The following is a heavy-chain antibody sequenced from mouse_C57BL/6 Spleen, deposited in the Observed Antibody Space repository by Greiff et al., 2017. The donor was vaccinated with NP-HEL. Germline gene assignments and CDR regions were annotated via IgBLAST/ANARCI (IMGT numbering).Heavy chain of an antibody. V-gene: IGHV14-4*01. CDR1: GFNIKDDY. Sequence: EVQLVESGAELVRPGASVKLSCTASGFNIKDDYMHWVKQRPEQGLEWIGWIDPENGDTEYASKFQGKATITADTSSNTAYLQLSSLTSEDTAVYYCTTYGIFAYWGQGTLVTVSA. J-gene: IGHJ3*01. CDR3: TTYGIFAY. CDR2: IDPENGDT. D-gene: IGHD2-1*01.